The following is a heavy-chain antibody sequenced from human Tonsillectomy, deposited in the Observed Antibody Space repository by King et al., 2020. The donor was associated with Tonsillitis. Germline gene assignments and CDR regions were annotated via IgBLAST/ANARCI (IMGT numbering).Heavy chain of an antibody. D-gene: IGHD6-19*01. CDR1: GYSFTSYW. V-gene: IGHV5-10-1*01. CDR3: ASSDYASGWYN. Sequence: VQLVQSGAEVKKPGESLRISCKGSGYSFTSYWISWVRQMPGKGLEWMGRIDPSDSYIKYSTSFQGHVAISADKSISTAYLQWSSLKASDSAMYYFASSDYASGWYNWGQGTLVTVSS. J-gene: IGHJ4*02. CDR2: IDPSDSYI.